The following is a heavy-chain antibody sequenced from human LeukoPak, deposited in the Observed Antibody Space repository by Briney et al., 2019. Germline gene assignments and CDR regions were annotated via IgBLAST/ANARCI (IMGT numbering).Heavy chain of an antibody. CDR2: IYYSGST. V-gene: IGHV4-30-4*01. Sequence: PSQTLSLTCTVSGGSISSGDYYWSWIRQPPGKGLEWIGYIYYSGSTYCNPSLKSRVTISVDTSKNQFSLKLSSVTAADTAVYYCARAVYDYVWGSYRLGFDYWGQGTLVTVSS. D-gene: IGHD3-16*02. J-gene: IGHJ4*02. CDR1: GGSISSGDYY. CDR3: ARAVYDYVWGSYRLGFDY.